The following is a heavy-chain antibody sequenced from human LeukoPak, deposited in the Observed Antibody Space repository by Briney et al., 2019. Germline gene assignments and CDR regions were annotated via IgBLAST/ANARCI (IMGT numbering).Heavy chain of an antibody. CDR1: GFTLSSYV. V-gene: IGHV3-23*01. CDR3: AKPVYDSSGHEYFQY. J-gene: IGHJ1*01. D-gene: IGHD3-22*01. Sequence: GGSLRLSCAASGFTLSSYVMSWVRQAPGKGLEWVSAISGTGDSTNYAGSVMGRFTISSDSSKNMLYLQMNSLRAEHTAVYYCAKPVYDSSGHEYFQYWGQGTLVTVSS. CDR2: ISGTGDST.